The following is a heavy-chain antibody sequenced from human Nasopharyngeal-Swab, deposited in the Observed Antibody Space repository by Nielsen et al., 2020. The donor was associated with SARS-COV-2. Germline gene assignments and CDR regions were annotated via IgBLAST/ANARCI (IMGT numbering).Heavy chain of an antibody. CDR2: ISSSSSYT. Sequence: GWSLRLSCAASGFTFSEYYMSWIRQAPGKGMEWVSYISSSSSYTNYADSVKGRFTISRDNAKNSLYLQMNSLRAEDTAVYYCARDRLRQGYDFWSGYYPDAFDIWGQGTMVTVSS. V-gene: IGHV3-11*06. D-gene: IGHD3-3*01. CDR1: GFTFSEYY. J-gene: IGHJ3*02. CDR3: ARDRLRQGYDFWSGYYPDAFDI.